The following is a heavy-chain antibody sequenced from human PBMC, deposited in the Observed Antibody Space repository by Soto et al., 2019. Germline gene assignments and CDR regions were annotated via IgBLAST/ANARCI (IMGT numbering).Heavy chain of an antibody. Sequence: PGGSLRLSCISSGFTFMTYTINFFRHAPFKWLEWVSGIRGFSPYTFYAESVKGRFTISRDNAKNSLYLQMNSLRAEDTAVYYCARDRGYDAHDYYYNAMDVWGQGATVTVSS. CDR2: IRGFSPYT. CDR1: GFTFMTYT. CDR3: ARDRGYDAHDYYYNAMDV. V-gene: IGHV3-21*01. D-gene: IGHD3-10*01. J-gene: IGHJ6*02.